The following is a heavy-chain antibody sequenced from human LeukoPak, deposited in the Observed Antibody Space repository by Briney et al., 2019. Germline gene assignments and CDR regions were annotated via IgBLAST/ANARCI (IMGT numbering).Heavy chain of an antibody. Sequence: GGSLRLSCAASGFIFSHYWMRGVRHVPGKGLEWVSRIKGDGITPNYVDSVKGRFIISRNNAENTVYLQMNNVRPEDTGVYYCARDQHVAAADYWGQGTLVTVSS. CDR1: GFIFSHYW. V-gene: IGHV3-74*01. D-gene: IGHD6-25*01. J-gene: IGHJ4*02. CDR2: IKGDGITP. CDR3: ARDQHVAAADY.